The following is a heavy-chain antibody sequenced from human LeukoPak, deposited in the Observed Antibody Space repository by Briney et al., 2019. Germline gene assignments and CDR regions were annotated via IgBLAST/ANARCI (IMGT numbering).Heavy chain of an antibody. J-gene: IGHJ3*01. CDR1: GGSLSSYY. V-gene: IGHV4-59*01. CDR3: ATGLTGDRPL. CDR2: IYYSGST. D-gene: IGHD1-20*01. Sequence: SGTLSLTCTVSGGSLSSYYWIWIRQPPGKGLEWIGYIYYSGSTKYNPSLKSRVTMSVDTSKNQFSLNLSSVTAADTAMYYCATGLTGDRPLWGHGKMVSVSS.